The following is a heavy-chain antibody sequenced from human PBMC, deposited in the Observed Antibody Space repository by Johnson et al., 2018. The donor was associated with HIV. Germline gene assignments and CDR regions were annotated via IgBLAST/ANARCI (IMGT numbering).Heavy chain of an antibody. CDR1: GFTFSGSA. Sequence: VQLVESGGGLVQPGGSLKLSCAASGFTFSGSAMHWVRQAPGKRLEWVCRIKSKTEGGTTDYAAPVQGRFTISRDDSKNTLYLQMNSLKTEDTAVYYCTTYPNYYDNAFDIWGQGTMVTVSS. J-gene: IGHJ3*02. CDR2: IKSKTEGGTT. V-gene: IGHV3-15*01. D-gene: IGHD3-22*01. CDR3: TTYPNYYDNAFDI.